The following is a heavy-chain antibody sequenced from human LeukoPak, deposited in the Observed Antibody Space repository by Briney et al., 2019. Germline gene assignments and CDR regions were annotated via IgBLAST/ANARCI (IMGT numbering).Heavy chain of an antibody. J-gene: IGHJ4*02. V-gene: IGHV4-61*02. CDR3: ARSHYYGSGSYSDY. Sequence: PSETLSLTCTVSGGSISSGGYYWSWIRQPAGKGLEWIGRIYTSGSINYNPSLKSRVTISLDTSKNQFSLKLSSVTAADTAVYYCARSHYYGSGSYSDYRGQGTLVTVSS. CDR1: GGSISSGGYY. D-gene: IGHD3-10*01. CDR2: IYTSGSI.